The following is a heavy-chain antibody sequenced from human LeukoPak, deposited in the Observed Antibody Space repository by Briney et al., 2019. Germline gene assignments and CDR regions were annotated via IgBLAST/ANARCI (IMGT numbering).Heavy chain of an antibody. J-gene: IGHJ4*02. CDR1: GYTFTGYY. V-gene: IGHV1-2*02. CDR3: ARDYPIVGVFDY. D-gene: IGHD1-26*01. Sequence: ASVKVSCKASGYTFTGYYMHWVRQAPGQGLEWMGWINPNSGGTNYAQKFQGRVTMTRDTSISTAYMELSRLRSDDTAVYYCARDYPIVGVFDYWGQGTLVTVSS. CDR2: INPNSGGT.